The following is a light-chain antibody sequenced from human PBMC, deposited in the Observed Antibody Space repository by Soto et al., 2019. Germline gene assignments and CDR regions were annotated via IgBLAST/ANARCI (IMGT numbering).Light chain of an antibody. CDR1: KGISTY. CDR2: AAS. V-gene: IGKV1-39*01. J-gene: IGKJ1*01. CDR3: KQTKRMTWT. Sequence: TLSPPSXSDEGRHRVPIPCRASKGISTYLNWYQQKQGKXTXXMXYAASSLKSGLPSRFSGSGSETDFNITSSSLQHEDLATYSCKQTKRMTWTGSKGNKVE.